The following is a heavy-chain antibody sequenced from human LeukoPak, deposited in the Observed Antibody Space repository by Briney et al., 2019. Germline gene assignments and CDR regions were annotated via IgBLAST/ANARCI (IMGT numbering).Heavy chain of an antibody. CDR2: IYPDDSDT. CDR1: GYSFTTYW. CDR3: ARRGWGFGEPKRDHDTFDI. Sequence: ESLKISCETSGYSFTTYWIGWVRQMPGTGLEWVGAIYPDDSDTRYSPSFQGQVAISADKSVGTAYLQWSSLKASDTAMYYCARRGWGFGEPKRDHDTFDIWGQGTMVTVSS. V-gene: IGHV5-51*01. J-gene: IGHJ3*02. D-gene: IGHD3-10*01.